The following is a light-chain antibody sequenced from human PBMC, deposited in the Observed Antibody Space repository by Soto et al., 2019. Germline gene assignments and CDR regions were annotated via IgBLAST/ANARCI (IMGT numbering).Light chain of an antibody. V-gene: IGLV2-8*01. Sequence: QSVLTQPPSASGSPGQSVTIWCTGTSSDVGGYNDVFWYQQHPGKAPKLMIYEVTKRPSGVPDRFSGSKSGNTASLSVSGLQAEDEADYFCCSHAGDNTYVFGTGTKVTVL. CDR3: CSHAGDNTYV. CDR1: SSDVGGYND. CDR2: EVT. J-gene: IGLJ1*01.